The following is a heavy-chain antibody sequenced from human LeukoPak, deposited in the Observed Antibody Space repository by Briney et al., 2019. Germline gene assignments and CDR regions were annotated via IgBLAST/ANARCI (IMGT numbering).Heavy chain of an antibody. CDR3: ARGEAGELLY. CDR2: LFSDRRT. J-gene: IGHJ4*02. D-gene: IGHD1-26*01. CDR1: GFIVSTNY. Sequence: PGGSLRLSCAASGFIVSTNYMTWVRQAPGKGLQWVAILFSDRRTFYADTVKGRFTVSRDNSKNTLYLQMNSLRAEDTAVYYCARGEAGELLYWGQGTLVTVSS. V-gene: IGHV3-53*05.